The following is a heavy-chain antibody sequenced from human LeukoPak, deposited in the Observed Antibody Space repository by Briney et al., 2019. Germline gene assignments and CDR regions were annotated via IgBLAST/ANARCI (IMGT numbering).Heavy chain of an antibody. J-gene: IGHJ4*02. CDR3: ARVLSRIRSYYFDY. D-gene: IGHD6-6*01. CDR1: GGSISSGGYS. CDR2: IYHSGST. Sequence: SETLSLTCAVSGGSISSGGYSWSWIRQPPGKGLEWIGYIYHSGSTYYNPSLKSRVTISVDRSKNQFSLKLSSVTAADTAVYYCARVLSRIRSYYFDYWGQGTLVTVSS. V-gene: IGHV4-30-2*01.